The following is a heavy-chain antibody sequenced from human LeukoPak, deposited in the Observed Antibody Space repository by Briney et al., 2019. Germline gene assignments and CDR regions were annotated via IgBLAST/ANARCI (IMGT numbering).Heavy chain of an antibody. CDR3: ARVEPSYYDFWSGYSYYYYGMDV. V-gene: IGHV1-8*01. J-gene: IGHJ6*02. CDR2: MNPNSGNT. CDR1: GYTFTSYD. Sequence: ASVKVSCKASGYTFTSYDINWVRQATGQGLEWMGWMNPNSGNTGYAQKFQGRVTMTRNTSISTAYMELRSLRSEDTAVYYCARVEPSYYDFWSGYSYYYYGMDVWGQGTPVTVSS. D-gene: IGHD3-3*01.